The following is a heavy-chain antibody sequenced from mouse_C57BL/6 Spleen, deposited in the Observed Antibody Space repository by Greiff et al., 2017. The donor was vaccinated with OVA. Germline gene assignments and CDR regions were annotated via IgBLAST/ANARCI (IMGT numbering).Heavy chain of an antibody. CDR2: INPNNGGT. V-gene: IGHV1-26*01. CDR3: ARGYDGTFDV. Sequence: EVQLQQSGPELVKPGASVKISCKASGYTFTDYYMNWVKQSHGKSLEWIGDINPNNGGTSYNQKFKGKATLTVDKSSSTAYMELRSLTSEDSAVYYCARGYDGTFDVWGTGTTVTVSS. J-gene: IGHJ1*03. CDR1: GYTFTDYY. D-gene: IGHD2-2*01.